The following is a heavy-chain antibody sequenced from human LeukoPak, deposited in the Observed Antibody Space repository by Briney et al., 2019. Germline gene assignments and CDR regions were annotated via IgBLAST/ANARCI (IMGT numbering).Heavy chain of an antibody. CDR3: ATAGGDSSGLDAFDI. V-gene: IGHV5-51*01. CDR1: GYSFTSSW. CDR2: IYPGDSDT. D-gene: IGHD3-22*01. Sequence: GESLKISCKGSGYSFTSSWIGWVRQMPGKGLEWMGIIYPGDSDTRYSPSFQGQVTISADKSISTAYLQWSSLKASDTAMYYCATAGGDSSGLDAFDIWGQGTMVTVSS. J-gene: IGHJ3*02.